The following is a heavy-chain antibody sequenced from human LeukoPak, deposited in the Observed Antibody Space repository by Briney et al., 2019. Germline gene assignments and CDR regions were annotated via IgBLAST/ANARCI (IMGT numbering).Heavy chain of an antibody. Sequence: GGSLRLSCAASGFTFSSSSMSWVRQAPGKGLEWVSAISGSGGSTYYADSVKGRFTISRDNSKNTLYLQMNSLRAEDTAVYYCAKHPHYYDSSGYSAVDYWGQGTLVTVSS. CDR2: ISGSGGST. J-gene: IGHJ4*02. CDR1: GFTFSSSS. D-gene: IGHD3-22*01. V-gene: IGHV3-23*01. CDR3: AKHPHYYDSSGYSAVDY.